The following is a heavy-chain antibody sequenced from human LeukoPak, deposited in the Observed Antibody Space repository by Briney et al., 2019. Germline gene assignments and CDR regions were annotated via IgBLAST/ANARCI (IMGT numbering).Heavy chain of an antibody. CDR1: GFSFDDHA. CDR2: ISWNSATI. CDR3: GKDMGLTTTGLFQH. D-gene: IGHD4-17*01. Sequence: PGRSLRLSCAASGFSFDDHAMHWVRQAPGKGLEWVSGISWNSATIRYADSVKGRFTVSRDNAKNSLYLQMNSLRPEDTALYYCGKDMGLTTTGLFQHWGQGTLVTVSS. V-gene: IGHV3-9*01. J-gene: IGHJ1*01.